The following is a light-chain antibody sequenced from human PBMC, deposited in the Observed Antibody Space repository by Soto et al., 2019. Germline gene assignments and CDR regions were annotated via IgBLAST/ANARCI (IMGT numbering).Light chain of an antibody. Sequence: RVMTQSPATLSLSPGERATLSCRASQSVSTNVAWYQQKPGQAPRLLIYGASTRATDIPARFSGSGSGTDFTLTIRSLQSEDFAVYYGQKYNNWPPWTFGQGTKVEVK. V-gene: IGKV3-15*01. CDR2: GAS. CDR1: QSVSTN. CDR3: QKYNNWPPWT. J-gene: IGKJ1*01.